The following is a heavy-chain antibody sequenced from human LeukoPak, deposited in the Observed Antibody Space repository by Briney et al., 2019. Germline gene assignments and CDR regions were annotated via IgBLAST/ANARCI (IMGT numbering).Heavy chain of an antibody. CDR3: ARRGTTDYDFWSGDSPGGAFDI. CDR1: GGSFSGYY. V-gene: IGHV4-34*01. D-gene: IGHD3-3*01. Sequence: PSETLSLTCAVYGGSFSGYYWSWIRQPPGKGLEWIGEINHSGSTNYNPSLKSRATISVDTSKNQFSLKLSSVTAADTAVYYCARRGTTDYDFWSGDSPGGAFDIWGQGTMVTVSS. CDR2: INHSGST. J-gene: IGHJ3*02.